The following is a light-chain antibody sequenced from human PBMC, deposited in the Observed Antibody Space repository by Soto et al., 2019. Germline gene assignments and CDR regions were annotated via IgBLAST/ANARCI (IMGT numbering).Light chain of an antibody. CDR3: QHYNSYSEA. J-gene: IGKJ1*01. CDR1: QTISSW. V-gene: IGKV1-5*03. CDR2: KAS. Sequence: DIQMTQSPSTLSGSVGDRVTITCRSSQTISSWLAWYQQKSGKAPKVLIYKASNLKSGVPSRFSGSGAGTEFTLTISSLQPDDFATYYCQHYNSYSEAFGQGTKVDIK.